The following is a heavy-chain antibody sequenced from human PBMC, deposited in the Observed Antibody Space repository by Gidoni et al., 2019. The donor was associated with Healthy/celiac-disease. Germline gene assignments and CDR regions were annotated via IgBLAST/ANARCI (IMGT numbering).Heavy chain of an antibody. CDR1: GFTFSSYS. Sequence: EVQLVESGGGLVNPGGSLIRSCAASGFTFSSYSMNWVRQAPGKGLEWVSSISSSSSYIYYADSVKGRFTISRDNAKNSLYLQMNSLRAEDTAVYYCASMEVYCFDYWGQGTLVTVSS. CDR3: ASMEVYCFDY. J-gene: IGHJ4*02. CDR2: ISSSSSYI. V-gene: IGHV3-21*01. D-gene: IGHD3-10*01.